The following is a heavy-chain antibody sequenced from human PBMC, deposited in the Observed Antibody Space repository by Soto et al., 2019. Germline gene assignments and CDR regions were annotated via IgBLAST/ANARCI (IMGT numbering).Heavy chain of an antibody. J-gene: IGHJ4*02. V-gene: IGHV4-34*01. CDR3: ARHHVRGRTIAGAAEF. D-gene: IGHD1-26*01. CDR1: GGSLSGYY. Sequence: QVQLQQWGAGLLKPSETLSLTCAVYGGSLSGYYWSWIRQPPGKALEWLGEINHSGNTNYNPSLKSRVCVSVDTSKDQLLLNLSSVTAADTAMYYCARHHVRGRTIAGAAEFWGRGTLVTVSS. CDR2: INHSGNT.